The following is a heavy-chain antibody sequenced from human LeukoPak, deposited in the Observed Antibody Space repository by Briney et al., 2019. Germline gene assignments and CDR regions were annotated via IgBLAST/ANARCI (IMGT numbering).Heavy chain of an antibody. V-gene: IGHV4-59*01. J-gene: IGHJ6*02. CDR1: GGSISSYY. Sequence: SETLSLTCTVSGGSISSYYWSWIRQPPGKGLEWIGYIYFTGSTNYNTSLKSRVTISVNTSKNQFSLKLSSVTAADTAVYYCARGGGITIFGVVYDMDVWGQGTTVTVSS. CDR3: ARGGGITIFGVVYDMDV. D-gene: IGHD3-3*01. CDR2: IYFTGST.